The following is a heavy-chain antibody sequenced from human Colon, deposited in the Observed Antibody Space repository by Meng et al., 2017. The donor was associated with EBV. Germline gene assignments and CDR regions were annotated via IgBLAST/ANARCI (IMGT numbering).Heavy chain of an antibody. CDR1: GGSISSSSFS. CDR2: ISYGGST. V-gene: IGHV4-39*07. CDR3: ARGIQIWHEIDY. Sequence: QLQLPGLGPGPVKPSEPLSLTCTVSGGSISSSSFSCAWIRQPPGKGLEWIGGISYGGSTSYNPSLKSRVTISIDTSKNQFSLSLTSVTAADTAIYYCARGIQIWHEIDYWGQGTLVTVSS. D-gene: IGHD5-18*01. J-gene: IGHJ4*02.